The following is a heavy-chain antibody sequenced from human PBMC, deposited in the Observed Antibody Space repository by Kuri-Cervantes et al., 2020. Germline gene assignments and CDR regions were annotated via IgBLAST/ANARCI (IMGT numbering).Heavy chain of an antibody. D-gene: IGHD2-8*01. J-gene: IGHJ4*02. Sequence: ESLKISCTVSGGSISSYYWSWIRQPAGEGLEWIGRIFTGGEIIYNPSLRSRVTLSADTSQNQVSLHLTSATAADTAVYYCAAQVVNGPVDYWGLGTLVTVSS. CDR1: GGSISSYY. CDR3: AAQVVNGPVDY. CDR2: IFTGGEI. V-gene: IGHV4-4*07.